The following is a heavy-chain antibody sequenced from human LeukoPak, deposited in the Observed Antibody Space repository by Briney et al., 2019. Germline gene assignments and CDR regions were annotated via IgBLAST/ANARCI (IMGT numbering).Heavy chain of an antibody. J-gene: IGHJ5*02. CDR1: GGPISSISYY. D-gene: IGHD5-24*01. V-gene: IGHV4-39*01. CDR3: ARHPSGRMWLQQGGWFDP. Sequence: SETLSLTCTVSGGPISSISYYWGWIRQPPGKGLEWIGSMYHNGSTYYNPSLKSRVTISVDTSKNQFSLKLTSVTAADTAVYYCARHPSGRMWLQQGGWFDPWGQGTLVTVSS. CDR2: MYHNGST.